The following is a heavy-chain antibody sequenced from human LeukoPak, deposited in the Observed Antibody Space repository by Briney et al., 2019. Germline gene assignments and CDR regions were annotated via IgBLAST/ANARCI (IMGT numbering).Heavy chain of an antibody. V-gene: IGHV5-51*01. D-gene: IGHD2-15*01. CDR1: GYSFTSYW. Sequence: GESLKISCKGSGYSFTSYWISWVRQMPGKGLEWMGIIYPGDSDTRYSPSFQGQVTISADKSISTAYLQWSSLKASDTAMYYCARHPPGGPYYYYGMDVWGQGTTVTVSS. CDR3: ARHPPGGPYYYYGMDV. J-gene: IGHJ6*02. CDR2: IYPGDSDT.